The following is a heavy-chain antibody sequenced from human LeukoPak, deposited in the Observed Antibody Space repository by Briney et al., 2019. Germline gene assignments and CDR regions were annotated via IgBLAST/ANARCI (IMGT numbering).Heavy chain of an antibody. D-gene: IGHD3-10*01. J-gene: IGHJ3*02. CDR3: ARGRFGELLEIAFDI. Sequence: ASVKVSCKASGYTFTGYYMHWVRQATGQGLEWMGWMNPNSGNTGYAQKFQGRVTMTRNTSISTAYMELSSLRSEDTAVYYCARGRFGELLEIAFDIWGQGTMVTVSS. CDR2: MNPNSGNT. V-gene: IGHV1-8*02. CDR1: GYTFTGYY.